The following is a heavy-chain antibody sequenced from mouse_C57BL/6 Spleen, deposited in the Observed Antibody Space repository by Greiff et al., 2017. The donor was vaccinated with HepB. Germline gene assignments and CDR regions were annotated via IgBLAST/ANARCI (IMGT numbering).Heavy chain of an antibody. Sequence: QVQLQQSGAELARPGASVKMSCKASGYTFTSYTMHWVKQRPGQGLEWIGYINPSSGYTKYNQKFKDKATLTADKSSSTAYMQLSSLTSEDSAVYYCAPIITTVNYAMDYWGQGTSVTVSS. J-gene: IGHJ4*01. CDR1: GYTFTSYT. D-gene: IGHD1-1*01. V-gene: IGHV1-4*01. CDR2: INPSSGYT. CDR3: APIITTVNYAMDY.